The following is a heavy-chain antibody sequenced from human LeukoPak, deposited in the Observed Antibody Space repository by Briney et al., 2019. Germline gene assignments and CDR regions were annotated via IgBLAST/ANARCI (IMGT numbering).Heavy chain of an antibody. CDR1: GFIFSGNA. J-gene: IGHJ6*02. CDR2: VWSKGDNT. Sequence: AGRSLRLSCAASGFIFSGNAIHWVRQAPGRGLEWVAQVWSKGDNTYYGDSMKGRFTISRDNSKNTAYLQMNNLRDEGTAVYYCARDGQSLAPYAMDVWGQGTTVIVSS. V-gene: IGHV3-33*01. CDR3: ARDGQSLAPYAMDV.